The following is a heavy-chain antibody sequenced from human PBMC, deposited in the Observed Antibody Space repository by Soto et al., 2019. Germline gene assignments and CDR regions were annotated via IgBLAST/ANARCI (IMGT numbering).Heavy chain of an antibody. V-gene: IGHV4-39*01. Sequence: SETLSLTCTVSGGSISSSSYCWGWNHQPPGKGLEWIGSIYYSGSTYYNPSLKSRVTISVDTSKNQFSLKLSSVTAADTAVYYCAIYLQEEDGIGGSCFGLEPWGQRTPVLGSS. CDR2: IYYSGST. J-gene: IGHJ1*01. D-gene: IGHD2-15*01. CDR1: GGSISSSSYC. CDR3: AIYLQEEDGIGGSCFGLEP.